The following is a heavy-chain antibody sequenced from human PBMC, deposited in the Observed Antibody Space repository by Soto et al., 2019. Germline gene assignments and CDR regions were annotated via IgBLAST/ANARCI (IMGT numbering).Heavy chain of an antibody. CDR1: GFTFSSYA. CDR2: ISGSGGST. D-gene: IGHD3-22*01. CDR3: AKGGYYDSSGYYPFDY. J-gene: IGHJ4*02. Sequence: VGSLRLSCAASGFTFSSYAMSWVRQAPGKGLEWVSAISGSGGSTYYADSVKGRFTISRDNSKNTLYLQMNSLRAEDTAVYYCAKGGYYDSSGYYPFDYWGQGTLVTVSS. V-gene: IGHV3-23*01.